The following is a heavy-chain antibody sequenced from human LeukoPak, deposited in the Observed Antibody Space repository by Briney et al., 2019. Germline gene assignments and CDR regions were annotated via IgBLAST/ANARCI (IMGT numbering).Heavy chain of an antibody. CDR1: GFTFSTYA. Sequence: GGSLRLSCAASGFTFSTYAMHWVRQAPGKGLEWVAVISYDGSNKYYADSVKGRFTISGDNSKNTLYVQMNSLRGEDTAVYYCARDRSGCTYGYRHYYYGMDVWGQGTTVTVSS. D-gene: IGHD5-18*01. J-gene: IGHJ6*02. CDR3: ARDRSGCTYGYRHYYYGMDV. CDR2: ISYDGSNK. V-gene: IGHV3-30-3*01.